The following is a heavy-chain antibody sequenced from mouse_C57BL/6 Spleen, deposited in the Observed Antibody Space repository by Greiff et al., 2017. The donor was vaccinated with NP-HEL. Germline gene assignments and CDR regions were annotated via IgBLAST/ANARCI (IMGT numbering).Heavy chain of an antibody. Sequence: EVQLQQSGPELVKPGASVKLSCKASGYTFTDYYMHWVKQSHGKSLEWIGYINPNNGGTSYNQKFKGKATLTVNKSSSTAYMELRSLTSEDSAVYYCARAIWGYSNPFDDWGKGTTLTVSS. D-gene: IGHD2-5*01. V-gene: IGHV1-22*01. CDR1: GYTFTDYY. J-gene: IGHJ2*01. CDR3: ARAIWGYSNPFDD. CDR2: INPNNGGT.